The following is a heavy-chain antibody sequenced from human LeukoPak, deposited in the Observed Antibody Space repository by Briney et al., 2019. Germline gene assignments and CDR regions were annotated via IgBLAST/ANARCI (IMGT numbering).Heavy chain of an antibody. CDR2: ISGSGGTP. D-gene: IGHD2-2*01. J-gene: IGHJ6*02. CDR3: AKDLGVVVPAAIVYYYYGMDV. Sequence: PGGSLRLSCAASGFTFTSYAMGWVRQAPGKGLEWVSAISGSGGTPNSAGSVKGRFTISRDNSKNTLYLQMNSLRAEDTAVYYCAKDLGVVVPAAIVYYYYGMDVWGQGTTVTVSS. V-gene: IGHV3-23*01. CDR1: GFTFTSYA.